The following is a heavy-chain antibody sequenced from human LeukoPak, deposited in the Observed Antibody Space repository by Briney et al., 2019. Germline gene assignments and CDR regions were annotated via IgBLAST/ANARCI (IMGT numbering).Heavy chain of an antibody. D-gene: IGHD3-22*01. CDR2: FDPEDGET. CDR1: GYTLTELS. CDR3: ATALAYYYDSSGYYYRY. V-gene: IGHV1-24*01. J-gene: IGHJ4*02. Sequence: ASVKVSCKVSGYTLTELSMHWVRQAPGKGLEWMGGFDPEDGETIYAQKFQGRVTMTEDTSTDTAYMELSSLRSEGTAVYYCATALAYYYDSSGYYYRYWGQGTLVTVSS.